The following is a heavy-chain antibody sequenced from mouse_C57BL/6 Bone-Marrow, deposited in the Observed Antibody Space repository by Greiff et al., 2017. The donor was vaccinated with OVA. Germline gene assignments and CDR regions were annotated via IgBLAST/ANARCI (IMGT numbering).Heavy chain of an antibody. CDR2: IDPEDGET. V-gene: IGHV14-2*01. J-gene: IGHJ2*01. CDR1: GFNIKDYY. Sequence: EVQLVESGAELVKPGASVKLSCTASGFNIKDYYMHWVKQRTEQGLEWIGRIDPEDGETKYAPKFQGKATITADTSSNTAYLQLSSLTSEDTAVYYCARRIYDGYYVDYFDYWGQGTTLTVSS. D-gene: IGHD2-3*01. CDR3: ARRIYDGYYVDYFDY.